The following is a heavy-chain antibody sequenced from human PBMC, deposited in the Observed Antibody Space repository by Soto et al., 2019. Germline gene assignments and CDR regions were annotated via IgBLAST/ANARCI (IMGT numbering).Heavy chain of an antibody. D-gene: IGHD3-22*01. CDR3: ARHPDYHDSGGYYFFDY. CDR2: ISAYNDHT. V-gene: IGHV1-18*01. CDR1: GYTFSSYG. J-gene: IGHJ4*02. Sequence: QVQLVQSGAEVKKPGASVKVSCKTSGYTFSSYGISWVRQAPGQVLEWMGWISAYNDHTNYTQKVQGRVTMTTDTSTTTVYMERRSLRSDDTSVYYCARHPDYHDSGGYYFFDYWGQGTLLTVSS.